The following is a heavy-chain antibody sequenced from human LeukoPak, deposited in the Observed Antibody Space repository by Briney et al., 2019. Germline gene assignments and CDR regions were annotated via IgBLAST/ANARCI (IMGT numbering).Heavy chain of an antibody. J-gene: IGHJ3*02. CDR1: GDSVSSNSVA. V-gene: IGHV6-1*01. CDR3: ARAYSGSFKGAFDI. D-gene: IGHD1-26*01. Sequence: SQTLSLTCAISGDSVSSNSVAWNWIRQSPSRGLEWLGRTYYRSKWYNDYAVSVKSRITITADTSKNQFSLQLNSVTPEDTAVYYCARAYSGSFKGAFDIWGQGTRVTVSS. CDR2: TYYRSKWYN.